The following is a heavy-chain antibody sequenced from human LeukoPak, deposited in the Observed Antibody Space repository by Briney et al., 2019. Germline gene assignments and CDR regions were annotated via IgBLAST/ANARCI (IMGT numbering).Heavy chain of an antibody. D-gene: IGHD2-15*01. V-gene: IGHV3-7*01. J-gene: IGHJ4*02. CDR2: MNQEGSEK. CDR3: ASLGWTASDFDY. CDR1: GFTFSTHW. Sequence: GGSLRLSCAASGFTFSTHWMTWVRQAPGKGLEWVANMNQEGSEKYYVDSVRGRFTISGDNSKNTLYLQMNSLRAEDTAVYYCASLGWTASDFDYWGQGTLVTVSS.